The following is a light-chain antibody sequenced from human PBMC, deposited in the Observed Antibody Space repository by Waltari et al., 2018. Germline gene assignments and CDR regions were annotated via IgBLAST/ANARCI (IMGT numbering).Light chain of an antibody. CDR3: QQYNNWPPYT. CDR1: QNIASN. J-gene: IGKJ2*01. Sequence: DTVMTQSPATLSVSPGERATLSCRASQNIASNLAWYQQKPGQAPRLLIYDASTRATGIPVRFSGIRSGTEFTLTISSLQSEDFAVYYCQQYNNWPPYTFGQGTKLEI. V-gene: IGKV3-15*01. CDR2: DAS.